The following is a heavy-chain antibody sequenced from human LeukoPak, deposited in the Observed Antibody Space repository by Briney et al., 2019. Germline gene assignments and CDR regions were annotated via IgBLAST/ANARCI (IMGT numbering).Heavy chain of an antibody. CDR3: ARDEGDYGDYYWFDP. J-gene: IGHJ5*02. CDR2: IYYNGNT. Sequence: SETLSLTCTVSGGSISSYYWSWIRQPPGKGLEWIGYIYYNGNTNYNPSLKSRVTISVDTPKNQFSLKLRSVTAADTAVYYCARDEGDYGDYYWFDPWGQGTLVTVSS. V-gene: IGHV4-59*01. CDR1: GGSISSYY. D-gene: IGHD4-17*01.